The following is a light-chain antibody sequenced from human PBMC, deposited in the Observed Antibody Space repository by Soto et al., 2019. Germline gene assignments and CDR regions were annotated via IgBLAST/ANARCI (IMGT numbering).Light chain of an antibody. J-gene: IGKJ5*01. CDR1: QGISNF. Sequence: DIQMTQSPSSLSASVGDRVTITCRESQGISNFLAWYQQKPGKVPKPLISAASTLQSGVPSRFSGSGSGTDFTLTITSLQPEDVATYYCQKYSSVITFGQGTRLEIK. V-gene: IGKV1-27*01. CDR2: AAS. CDR3: QKYSSVIT.